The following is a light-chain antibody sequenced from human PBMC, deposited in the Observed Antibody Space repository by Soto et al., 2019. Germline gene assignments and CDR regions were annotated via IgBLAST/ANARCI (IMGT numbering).Light chain of an antibody. Sequence: ELVMTQSPATLSVTPGERATLSCKASQSARSSLGWYQQKPGQPPRLLIHDVSIRATGIPARFNGSGSGTEFTLTISSLQSEDFAVYYCQQYNNLPPTFGQGTRLEIK. V-gene: IGKV3-15*01. J-gene: IGKJ5*01. CDR2: DVS. CDR3: QQYNNLPPT. CDR1: QSARSS.